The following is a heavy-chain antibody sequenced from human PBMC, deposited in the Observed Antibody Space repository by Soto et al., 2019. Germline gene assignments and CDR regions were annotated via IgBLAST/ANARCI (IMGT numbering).Heavy chain of an antibody. CDR3: ARDSVSEWLLTTHYGMDV. J-gene: IGHJ6*02. Sequence: QVQLVQSGAEVKKPGASVKVSCKASGYTFTSYGISWVRQAPGQGLEWMGWISAYNGNTNYAQKLQGRVTMTTDTSTSTAYMELRSLRSDDTAVYYCARDSVSEWLLTTHYGMDVWGQGTTVTVSS. D-gene: IGHD3-3*01. CDR1: GYTFTSYG. CDR2: ISAYNGNT. V-gene: IGHV1-18*01.